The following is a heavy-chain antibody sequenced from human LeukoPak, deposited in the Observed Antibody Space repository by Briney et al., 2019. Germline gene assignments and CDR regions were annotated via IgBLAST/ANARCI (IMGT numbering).Heavy chain of an antibody. Sequence: GGSLRLSCAASGFTFSSYAMHWVRQAPGKGLEWVAVISYDGSNKYYADSVKGRFTISRDNSKNTLYLQMNSLRAEDTAVYYCAKTPSIVVVPAANPEYWGQGTLVTVSS. CDR3: AKTPSIVVVPAANPEY. J-gene: IGHJ4*02. CDR1: GFTFSSYA. CDR2: ISYDGSNK. V-gene: IGHV3-30-3*02. D-gene: IGHD2-2*01.